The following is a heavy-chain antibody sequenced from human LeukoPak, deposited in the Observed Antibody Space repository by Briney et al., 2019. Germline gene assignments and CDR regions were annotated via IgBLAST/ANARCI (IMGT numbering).Heavy chain of an antibody. CDR2: IKQDGSEK. V-gene: IGHV3-7*03. CDR3: AREFGYQLEDAFDI. CDR1: GFTFSSYW. Sequence: GGSLRLSCAASGFTFSSYWMSWVRQAPGEGLEWVANIKQDGSEKYYVDSVKGRFTISRDNAKNSLYLQMYSLRAEETAVYYCAREFGYQLEDAFDIWGQGTMVTVSS. D-gene: IGHD2-2*01. J-gene: IGHJ3*02.